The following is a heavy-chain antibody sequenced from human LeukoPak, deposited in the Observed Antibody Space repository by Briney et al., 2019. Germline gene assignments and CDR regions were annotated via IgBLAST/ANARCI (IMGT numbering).Heavy chain of an antibody. Sequence: GRSLRLSCAASGFTFSSYAMHWVRQAPGKGLEWVAVISYDGSNKYYADSVKGRFTISRDSSKNTLFLQMNSLRAEDTAMYYCAKAYSSGWPPIDYWGQGTLVTVSS. D-gene: IGHD6-19*01. CDR3: AKAYSSGWPPIDY. J-gene: IGHJ4*02. CDR2: ISYDGSNK. CDR1: GFTFSSYA. V-gene: IGHV3-30*04.